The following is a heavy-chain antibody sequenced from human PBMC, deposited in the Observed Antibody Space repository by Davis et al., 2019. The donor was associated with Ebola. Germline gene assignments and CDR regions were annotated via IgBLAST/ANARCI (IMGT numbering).Heavy chain of an antibody. V-gene: IGHV1-18*01. J-gene: IGHJ4*02. D-gene: IGHD5-12*01. CDR3: ARGFSGYDPNDY. Sequence: AASVKVSCKASGGTFSSYTISWVRQAPGQGLEWMGWISAYNGNTNYAQKLQGRVTMTTDTSTSTAYMELRSLTFDDTALYYCARGFSGYDPNDYWGQGTLVTVPS. CDR2: ISAYNGNT. CDR1: GGTFSSYT.